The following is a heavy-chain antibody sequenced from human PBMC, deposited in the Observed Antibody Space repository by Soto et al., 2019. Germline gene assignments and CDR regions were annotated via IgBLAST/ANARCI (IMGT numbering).Heavy chain of an antibody. D-gene: IGHD3-22*01. V-gene: IGHV4-31*03. CDR2: IYYSGST. Sequence: SVTLSLTSTLAGGSGSIGGRYCIWIRQHPGNCLEWIGYIYYSGSTYYNPSLKSRVTISVDTSKNQFSLKLSSVTAADTAVYYCAREGGPLYYYDSSGYENWFDPWGQGTLVTVSS. J-gene: IGHJ5*02. CDR1: GGSGSIGGRY. CDR3: AREGGPLYYYDSSGYENWFDP.